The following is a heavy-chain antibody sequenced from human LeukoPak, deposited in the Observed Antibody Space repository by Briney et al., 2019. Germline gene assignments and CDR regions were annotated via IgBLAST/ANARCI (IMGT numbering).Heavy chain of an antibody. Sequence: GGSLRLSCTASGFTFSSYSMNWVRQAPGKGLEWVSYISSSGSTIYYADSVKGRFTISRDNAKNSLYLQMNSLRAEDTAVYYCARDLSLYCSGGSCYSLNYWGQGALVTVSS. D-gene: IGHD2-15*01. J-gene: IGHJ4*02. CDR3: ARDLSLYCSGGSCYSLNY. CDR1: GFTFSSYS. CDR2: ISSSGSTI. V-gene: IGHV3-48*04.